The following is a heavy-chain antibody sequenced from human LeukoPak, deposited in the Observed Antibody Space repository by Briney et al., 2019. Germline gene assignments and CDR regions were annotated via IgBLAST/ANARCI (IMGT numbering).Heavy chain of an antibody. Sequence: KPSETLSLTCAVYGGSYSGYSWSWIRQPPGKGLEWIGEINHSGSTKYNPSLKSRVTISVDTSKNQFSLKLSSVTAADTAVYYCASSTIFGVVANWFDPWGQGTLVTVSS. CDR1: GGSYSGYS. CDR3: ASSTIFGVVANWFDP. CDR2: INHSGST. V-gene: IGHV4-34*01. J-gene: IGHJ5*02. D-gene: IGHD3-3*01.